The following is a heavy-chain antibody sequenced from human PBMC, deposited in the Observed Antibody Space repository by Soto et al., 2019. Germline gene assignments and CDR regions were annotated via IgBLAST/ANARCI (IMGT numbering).Heavy chain of an antibody. CDR2: ISTYTGDT. J-gene: IGHJ5*02. CDR3: ARDQRHDTGWYSFDP. Sequence: QVQLVQSVAEVKRPGASVMLACKASGYTLTSYGISWVRQAPGQGLEWMGWISTYTGDTNYARKTQGRVTLTTDTSTNTAYTYLRRMLSDAAAVYYCARDQRHDTGWYSFDPWGQGTLAIVSS. V-gene: IGHV1-18*04. D-gene: IGHD6-19*01. CDR1: GYTLTSYG.